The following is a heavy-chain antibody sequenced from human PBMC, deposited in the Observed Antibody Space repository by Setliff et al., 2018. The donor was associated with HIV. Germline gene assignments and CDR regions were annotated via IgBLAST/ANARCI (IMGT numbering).Heavy chain of an antibody. CDR2: VYSRGNT. V-gene: IGHV4-61*09. CDR1: GDSFTTTSHS. J-gene: IGHJ4*02. CDR3: ARGRLMGSSVLFFDF. Sequence: ASETLSLTCDVSGDSFTTTSHSWAWLRQAAGRGLEWIGHVYSRGNTDYNPSLASRVSILMSTSEIQFSLTLNSVTAADTAKYYCARGRLMGSSVLFFDFWGQGILVT. D-gene: IGHD2-21*01.